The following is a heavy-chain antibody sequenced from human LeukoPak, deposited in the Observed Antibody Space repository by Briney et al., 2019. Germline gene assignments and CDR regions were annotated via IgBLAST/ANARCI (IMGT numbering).Heavy chain of an antibody. Sequence: GGSLRLSCTASGFTVSSKHMIWVRQAPGKGLEWVSVIYSGGSTYYADSVKGRFTISRDNSKNTLYLQMNSPRAEDTAVYYCARSRIAAAGLPDYWGQGTLVTVSS. D-gene: IGHD6-13*01. CDR3: ARSRIAAAGLPDY. V-gene: IGHV3-53*01. CDR2: IYSGGST. J-gene: IGHJ4*02. CDR1: GFTVSSKH.